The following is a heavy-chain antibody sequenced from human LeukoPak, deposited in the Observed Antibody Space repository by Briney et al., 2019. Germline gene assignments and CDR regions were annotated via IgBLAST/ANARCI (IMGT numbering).Heavy chain of an antibody. CDR1: GGSISSSFSY. CDR2: VYFSGST. J-gene: IGHJ2*01. Sequence: SETLSLTCTVSGGSISSSFSYWGWIRQPPGKGLEWIGSVYFSGSTYYSPSLTSRVSISVDTSKNQFSLKVNSVTAADTAVYYCVRRSSFLPDEWYCDLWGRGTLVTVSS. D-gene: IGHD1-14*01. CDR3: VRRSSFLPDEWYCDL. V-gene: IGHV4-39*01.